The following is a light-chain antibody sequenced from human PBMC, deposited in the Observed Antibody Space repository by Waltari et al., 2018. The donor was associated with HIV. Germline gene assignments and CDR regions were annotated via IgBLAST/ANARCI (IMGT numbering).Light chain of an antibody. CDR1: STDIYLSNF. CDR2: DVN. Sequence: QSALTQPASVSGSPGQSITIPCIGTSTDIYLSNFLSWYRQFPGKAPQLLISDVNSRPVGIPLRFSGSKSGSAASRTISGLQTDDEADYYCSSYTRSHTLVFGGGTKLTVL. CDR3: SSYTRSHTLV. V-gene: IGLV2-14*01. J-gene: IGLJ2*01.